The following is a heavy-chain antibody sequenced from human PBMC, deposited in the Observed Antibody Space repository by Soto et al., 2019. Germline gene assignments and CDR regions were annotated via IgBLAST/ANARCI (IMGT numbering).Heavy chain of an antibody. CDR1: GGSIISGGYY. CDR2: IYYSGST. J-gene: IGHJ6*02. V-gene: IGHV4-31*03. CDR3: ARGDYTGLYYYGMDV. D-gene: IGHD4-4*01. Sequence: SETLSLTCTVSGGSIISGGYYWSWIRQHPGKGLEWIGYIYYSGSTYYNPSLKSRVTISVDTSKNQFSLKLSSVTAADTAVYYCARGDYTGLYYYGMDVWGQGTTVTVSS.